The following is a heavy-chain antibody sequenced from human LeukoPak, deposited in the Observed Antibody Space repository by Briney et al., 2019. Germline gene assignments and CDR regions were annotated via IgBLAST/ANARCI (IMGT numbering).Heavy chain of an antibody. J-gene: IGHJ3*02. Sequence: PGGSLRLSCAASGFTFSSYGMHWVRQAPGKGLEWVAVISYDGSNEYYADSVKGRFTISRDNAKNSLYLQMNSLRAEDTAVYYCAKANVKYCSGGSCFDAFDIWGQGTMVTVSS. CDR1: GFTFSSYG. CDR3: AKANVKYCSGGSCFDAFDI. V-gene: IGHV3-30*18. CDR2: ISYDGSNE. D-gene: IGHD2-15*01.